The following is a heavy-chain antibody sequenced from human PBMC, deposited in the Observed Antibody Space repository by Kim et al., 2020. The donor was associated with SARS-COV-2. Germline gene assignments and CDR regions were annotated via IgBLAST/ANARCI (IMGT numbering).Heavy chain of an antibody. J-gene: IGHJ6*02. CDR3: AKDRGTYNYDWGMDV. Sequence: GGSLRLSCAASGFAFTTYAIHWVRQAPGKGLEWVASISYDGKNDYYADSVRGRFTISRDNSKNTLYVQMNSLRGEDTAVYYCAKDRGTYNYDWGMDVWGQGTTVTVSS. V-gene: IGHV3-30*18. CDR2: ISYDGKND. CDR1: GFAFTTYA. D-gene: IGHD3-16*01.